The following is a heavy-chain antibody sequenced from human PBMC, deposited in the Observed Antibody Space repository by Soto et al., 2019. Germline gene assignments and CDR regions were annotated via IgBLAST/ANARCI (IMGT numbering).Heavy chain of an antibody. V-gene: IGHV3-23*01. Sequence: VGSLRLSCAASGFTFSSYAMSWVRQAPGKGLEWVSAISGSGGSTYYADSVEGRFTISRDNSKNTLYLQMNSLRAEDTAVYYCAKDRGIAAAEYDAFDIWGQGTMVTVSS. CDR3: AKDRGIAAAEYDAFDI. CDR1: GFTFSSYA. J-gene: IGHJ3*02. CDR2: ISGSGGST. D-gene: IGHD6-13*01.